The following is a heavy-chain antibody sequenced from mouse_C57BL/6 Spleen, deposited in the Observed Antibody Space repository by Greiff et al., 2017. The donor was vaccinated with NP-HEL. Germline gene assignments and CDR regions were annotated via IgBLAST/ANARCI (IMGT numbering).Heavy chain of an antibody. CDR3: ARTARIKY. J-gene: IGHJ2*01. Sequence: EVQLQQSGPGLVKPSQSLSLTCTVTGYSITSGYGWNWIRQFPGNKLEWMGYISYSGSTNYNPSLKSLISITRDTSKNQFFLQLNSGTTEDTATYYCARTARIKYWGQGTTLTVSS. CDR2: ISYSGST. V-gene: IGHV3-2*02. CDR1: GYSITSGYG. D-gene: IGHD1-2*01.